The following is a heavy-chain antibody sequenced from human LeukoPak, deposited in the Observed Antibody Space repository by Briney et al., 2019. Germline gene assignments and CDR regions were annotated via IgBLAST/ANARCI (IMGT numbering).Heavy chain of an antibody. CDR1: GFSISTQYY. V-gene: IGHV4-38-2*02. CDR2: IYYSGST. J-gene: IGHJ6*03. D-gene: IGHD2-2*02. CDR3: ARAFGYCSSTSCYTTLNYYYYMDV. Sequence: SETLSLTCTVSGFSISTQYYWGWIRQPPGKGLEWIGSIYYSGSTYYNPSLKSRVTISVDTSKNQFSLKLSSVTAADTAVYYCARAFGYCSSTSCYTTLNYYYYMDVWGKGTTVTVSS.